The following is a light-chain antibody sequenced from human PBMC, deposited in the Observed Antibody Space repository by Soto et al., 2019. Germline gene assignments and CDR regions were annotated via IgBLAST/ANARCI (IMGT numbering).Light chain of an antibody. Sequence: EIVLTQSPATLSLSPGERATLSCRASQTVNSYLARYQQKPGQAPRLLIYDAADRATGIPARFSGSGSGTDFTLTISSLEPEDFAVYYCQQRSNWPSITFGQGTRLEIK. CDR1: QTVNSY. V-gene: IGKV3-11*01. CDR3: QQRSNWPSIT. J-gene: IGKJ5*01. CDR2: DAA.